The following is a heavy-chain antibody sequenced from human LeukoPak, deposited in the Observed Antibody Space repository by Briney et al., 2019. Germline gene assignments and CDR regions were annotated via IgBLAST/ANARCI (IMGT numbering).Heavy chain of an antibody. D-gene: IGHD3-22*01. CDR1: GFTFSSYS. J-gene: IGHJ3*02. CDR2: ISSSSSTM. V-gene: IGHV3-48*01. CDR3: AKYYDSSGSSGLRAFDI. Sequence: PGGSLRLSCAAPGFTFSSYSMNWVRQAPGKGLEWVSYISSSSSTMYYADSVKGRFSISRDNAKKSLYLQMDSLRAEDTAVYYCAKYYDSSGSSGLRAFDIWGQGTMVTVSS.